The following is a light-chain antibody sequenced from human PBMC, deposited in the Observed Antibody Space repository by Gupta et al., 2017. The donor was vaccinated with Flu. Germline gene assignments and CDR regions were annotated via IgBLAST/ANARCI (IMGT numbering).Light chain of an antibody. CDR3: SSYTSSGTPVI. CDR2: EVS. Sequence: QSALTQPASVSGSPGQSITISCTGTSSDVGSYSFVSWYQQYPGKAPKLMIYEVSNRPSGVSNRFSGSKSGNTASLTISGLQAEDEADYYCSSYTSSGTPVIFGGGTKLTVL. J-gene: IGLJ2*01. CDR1: SSDVGSYSF. V-gene: IGLV2-14*01.